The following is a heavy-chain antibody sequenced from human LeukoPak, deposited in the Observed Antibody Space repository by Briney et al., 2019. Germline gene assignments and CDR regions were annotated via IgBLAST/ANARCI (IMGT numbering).Heavy chain of an antibody. V-gene: IGHV3-21*01. CDR3: AREGLRGGVITLGAFDT. Sequence: GGSLGLSCLASGFTFSRYSMNWVRQSPGQGLEWVSSIGTTSTYIYYADSLKGRVTISRDNAKNSLFLQLNSLRAEDTAIYYCAREGLRGGVITLGAFDTWGQGTMVTVSS. J-gene: IGHJ3*02. CDR1: GFTFSRYS. CDR2: IGTTSTYI. D-gene: IGHD3-10*01.